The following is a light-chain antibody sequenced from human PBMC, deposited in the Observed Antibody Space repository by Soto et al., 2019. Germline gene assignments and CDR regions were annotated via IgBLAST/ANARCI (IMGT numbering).Light chain of an antibody. J-gene: IGKJ1*01. CDR1: QSVSIW. CDR3: QQFNSYSEA. CDR2: KSS. V-gene: IGKV1-5*03. Sequence: DIQMTQSPSTLSASEGDRVTISCRASQSVSIWLAWYQQKPGRAPKLLIYKSSILESGVPSRFSGSGSGTEFTLTISSLQPDDCATYYCQQFNSYSEAFGEG.